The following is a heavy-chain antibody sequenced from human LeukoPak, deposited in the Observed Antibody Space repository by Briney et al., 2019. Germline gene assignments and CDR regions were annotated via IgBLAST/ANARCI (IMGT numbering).Heavy chain of an antibody. Sequence: GGSLRLSCAASGFTVSGKYMSWVRQAPGKGLEWVSVIYSGGRTYYADSVKGRFTISRDNSKNTLYLQMNSLRVADTAVYYCASRTVGDYPYFDHWGQGTLVIVSS. CDR1: GFTVSGKY. D-gene: IGHD4-17*01. CDR2: IYSGGRT. CDR3: ASRTVGDYPYFDH. J-gene: IGHJ4*02. V-gene: IGHV3-66*01.